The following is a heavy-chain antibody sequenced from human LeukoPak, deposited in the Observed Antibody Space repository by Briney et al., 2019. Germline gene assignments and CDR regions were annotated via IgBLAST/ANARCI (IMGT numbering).Heavy chain of an antibody. CDR3: ARDLLRWDLPYFDY. V-gene: IGHV1-18*01. D-gene: IGHD1-26*01. CDR1: GYTFTSQG. CDR2: IFPYNDKA. J-gene: IGHJ4*02. Sequence: ASVKVSCKASGYTFTSQGISWLRQAPGQGLEWIGWIFPYNDKANFAQKLQGRVTLTTDTSTRTVYMELRNLRSDDTAVYYCARDLLRWDLPYFDYWAREPWSPSHQ.